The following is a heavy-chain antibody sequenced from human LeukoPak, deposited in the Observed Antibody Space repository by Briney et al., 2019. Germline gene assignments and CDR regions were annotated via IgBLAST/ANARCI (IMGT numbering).Heavy chain of an antibody. Sequence: GGSLRLSCAASGFTLSSYAMSWVRQAPGKGLEWVSAISGSGGSTYYADSVKGRFTISRDNSKNTLYLQMNSLRAEDTAVYYCAKSRGYDQYYFDYWGQGTLVTVSS. V-gene: IGHV3-23*01. J-gene: IGHJ4*02. CDR2: ISGSGGST. D-gene: IGHD5-12*01. CDR1: GFTLSSYA. CDR3: AKSRGYDQYYFDY.